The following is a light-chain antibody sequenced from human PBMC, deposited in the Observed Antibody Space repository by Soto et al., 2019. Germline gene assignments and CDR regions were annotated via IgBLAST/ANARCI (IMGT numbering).Light chain of an antibody. Sequence: LTQTPSASGTPGQRVTISCSGSSSNIGSNIVNWYQQLPGTAPKLLIYRNNQRPSGVPDRFSGSKSGTSASLAISGLQSEDEADYYCAAWDDSLNAHWVFGGGTKLTVL. CDR2: RNN. J-gene: IGLJ3*02. CDR1: SSNIGSNI. CDR3: AAWDDSLNAHWV. V-gene: IGLV1-44*01.